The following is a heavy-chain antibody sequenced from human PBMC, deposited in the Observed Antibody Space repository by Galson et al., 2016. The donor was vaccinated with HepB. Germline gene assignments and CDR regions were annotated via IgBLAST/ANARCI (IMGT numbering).Heavy chain of an antibody. CDR3: ARGAGAGY. V-gene: IGHV4-59*01. CDR1: GGSMRSYY. Sequence: TLSLTCTVSGGSMRSYYWSRTRQSPGKGLEWTGYISYNGDTNYNPSLKRRVSIPLDMSNNHFSLKLTSVSAADTALYYCARGAGAGYWGQGTLVTVPS. J-gene: IGHJ4*02. CDR2: ISYNGDT. D-gene: IGHD3-10*01.